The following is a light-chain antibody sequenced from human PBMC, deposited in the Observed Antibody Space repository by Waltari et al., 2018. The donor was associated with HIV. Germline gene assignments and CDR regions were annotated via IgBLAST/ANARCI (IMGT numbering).Light chain of an antibody. CDR1: QSIVYTDGNTY. J-gene: IGKJ5*01. V-gene: IGKV2-30*01. Sequence: DIVVTQSPLSLPVTLGQSASISCRSSQSIVYTDGNTYMSWILQRPGQSPRRLIYKVSVRDSGVPDRFSGSGSGTDFTLQISRVEAEDVGVYYCLQGSFWPLTFGQGTRLEIK. CDR2: KVS. CDR3: LQGSFWPLT.